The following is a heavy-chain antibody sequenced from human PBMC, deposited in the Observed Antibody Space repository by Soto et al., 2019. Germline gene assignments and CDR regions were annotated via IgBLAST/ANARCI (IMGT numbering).Heavy chain of an antibody. CDR3: VRDWESTTQTWGFGDS. CDR1: GGTFSSYT. D-gene: IGHD3-10*01. Sequence: QVQVVQSGAEVQKPGSSVKVSCKASGGTFSSYTITWVRQAPGQGLEWLGRIIPIFGVTNYAQKFQDRLTMSADRPTTTAYTELSSLTSADTAVYYCVRDWESTTQTWGFGDSWGQGTLVTVSS. V-gene: IGHV1-69*04. J-gene: IGHJ4*02. CDR2: IIPIFGVT.